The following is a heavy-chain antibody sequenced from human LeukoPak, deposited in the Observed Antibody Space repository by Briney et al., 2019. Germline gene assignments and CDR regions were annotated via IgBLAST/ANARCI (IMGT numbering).Heavy chain of an antibody. CDR1: GGSVSSYY. D-gene: IGHD7-27*01. CDR3: ARVPGDY. CDR2: IYYSGST. J-gene: IGHJ4*02. Sequence: SETLSLTCTVSGGSVSSYYWSWIRQPPGKGLEWIGYIYYSGSTNYNPSLKSRVTISVDTSKNQFSLKLSSVTAADTAVYYCARVPGDYWGQGTLVTVSS. V-gene: IGHV4-59*08.